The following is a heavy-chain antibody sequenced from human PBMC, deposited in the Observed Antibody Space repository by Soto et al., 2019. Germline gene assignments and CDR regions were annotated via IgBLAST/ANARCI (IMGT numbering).Heavy chain of an antibody. J-gene: IGHJ6*02. CDR2: INPNSGGT. V-gene: IGHV1-2*04. Sequence: RASVKVSCKASGYTFTGYYMHWVRQAPGQGLEWMGWINPNSGGTNYAQKFQGWVTMTRDTSISTAYMELSRLRSDDTAVYYCARASLYYDFWSGIAGYDYYYGMDVWGQGTTVTVSS. CDR1: GYTFTGYY. CDR3: ARASLYYDFWSGIAGYDYYYGMDV. D-gene: IGHD3-3*01.